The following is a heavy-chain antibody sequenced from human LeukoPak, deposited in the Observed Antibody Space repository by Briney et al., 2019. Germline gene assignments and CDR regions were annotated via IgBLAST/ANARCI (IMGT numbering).Heavy chain of an antibody. CDR1: GYTLTELS. D-gene: IGHD4-23*01. CDR2: FDPEDGET. CDR3: ATKPVGCCYYGMDV. J-gene: IGHJ6*02. Sequence: ASVKVSCKVSGYTLTELSMHWVRQAPGKGLEWMGGFDPEDGETICAQKFQGRVAMTEDTSTDTAYMELSSLRSEDTAVYYCATKPVGCCYYGMDVWGQGTTVTVSS. V-gene: IGHV1-24*01.